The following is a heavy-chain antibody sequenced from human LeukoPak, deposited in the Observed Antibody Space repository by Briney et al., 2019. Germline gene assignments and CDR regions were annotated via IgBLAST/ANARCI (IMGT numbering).Heavy chain of an antibody. V-gene: IGHV1-18*01. CDR1: QHTYTHSG. Sequence: GAPVKVSYTPSQHTYTHSGTSGLPQAPGQGLEWMGWISAYNGNTNSAQKLQGRVTMTTDTSTSTAYMELRILISAETAVYSCATDQVALPLDGFDIWGQGTMVTVSS. D-gene: IGHD2-15*01. CDR3: ATDQVALPLDGFDI. J-gene: IGHJ3*02. CDR2: ISAYNGNT.